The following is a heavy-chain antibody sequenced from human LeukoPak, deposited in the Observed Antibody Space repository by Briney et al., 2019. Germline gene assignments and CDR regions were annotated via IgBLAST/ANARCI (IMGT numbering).Heavy chain of an antibody. CDR3: AKDLRYSGSPRAFDF. V-gene: IGHV3-23*01. CDR1: GFTFRSYA. D-gene: IGHD1-26*01. Sequence: GGSLRLSCEASGFTFRSYAMSWVRQAPGKGLEWVSTISGSGSNTFYADSVKGRFTISRDNSKNTLYLQMNSLRAEDTAVYYCAKDLRYSGSPRAFDFWGQGTMVTVSS. CDR2: ISGSGSNT. J-gene: IGHJ3*01.